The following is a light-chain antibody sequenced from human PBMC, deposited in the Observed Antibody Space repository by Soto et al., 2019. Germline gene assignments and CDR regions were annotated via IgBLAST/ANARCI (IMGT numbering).Light chain of an antibody. CDR1: QSISSTY. V-gene: IGKV3-20*01. Sequence: IVLTQSPGTLSLSPGERATLSCRASQSISSTYLAWYQHKPGQAPRLLIYGASTRATGIPDRFSGSRSGTDFTLTISRLEPEDFAVYFCQLYGSSRWTFGQGTKVDIK. CDR3: QLYGSSRWT. J-gene: IGKJ1*01. CDR2: GAS.